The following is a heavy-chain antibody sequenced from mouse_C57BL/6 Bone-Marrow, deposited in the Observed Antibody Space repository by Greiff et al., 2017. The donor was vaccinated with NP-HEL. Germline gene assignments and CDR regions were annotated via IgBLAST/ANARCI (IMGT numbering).Heavy chain of an antibody. CDR1: GYTFTSYW. J-gene: IGHJ1*03. CDR2: IHPNSGST. Sequence: QVHVKQPGAELVKPGASVKLSCKASGYTFTSYWMHWVKQRPGQGLEWIGMIHPNSGSTNYNEKFKSKATLTVDKSSSTAYMQLSSLTSEDSAVYYCEGRGWYFDVWGTGTTVTVSS. CDR3: EGRGWYFDV. V-gene: IGHV1-64*01. D-gene: IGHD1-1*01.